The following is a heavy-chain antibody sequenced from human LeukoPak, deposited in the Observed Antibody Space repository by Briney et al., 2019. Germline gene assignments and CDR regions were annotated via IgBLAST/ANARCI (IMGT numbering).Heavy chain of an antibody. J-gene: IGHJ3*02. CDR2: XASDGSLI. D-gene: IGHD3-10*01. V-gene: IGHV3-30-3*01. CDR3: ARERQDTIVHTGAFDI. Sequence: LEWVXVXASDGSLIFYVESVKGGLTISRDNSKNTLYLQMNTLRAEDPAVYFCARERQDTIVHTGAFDIWGQGTMVTVSS.